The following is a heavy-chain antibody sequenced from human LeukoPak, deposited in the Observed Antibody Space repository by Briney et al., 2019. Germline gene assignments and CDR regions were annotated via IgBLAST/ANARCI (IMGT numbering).Heavy chain of an antibody. CDR2: IYYSGST. CDR3: ARSSGPSYDSSGY. J-gene: IGHJ4*02. CDR1: GGSISSYY. V-gene: IGHV4-59*08. Sequence: SETLSLTCTVSGGSISSYYWSWIRQPPGKGLEWIGYIYYSGSTNYNPSLKSRVTISVDTSKNQFSLKLSSVTAADTAVYYCARSSGPSYDSSGYWGQGTLVTVSS. D-gene: IGHD3-22*01.